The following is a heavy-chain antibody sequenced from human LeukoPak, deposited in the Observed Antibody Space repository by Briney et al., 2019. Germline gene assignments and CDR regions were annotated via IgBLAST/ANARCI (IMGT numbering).Heavy chain of an antibody. D-gene: IGHD7-27*01. CDR1: GFTFSSCA. CDR3: AKGLWAHPYFDY. V-gene: IGHV3-23*01. J-gene: IGHJ4*02. CDR2: ISGSGGRT. Sequence: GGSLRLSCAASGFTFSSCAMSWVRQAPGKGLEWVSAISGSGGRTYYADSVKGRFTISRDNSKNTLYLQMNSLRAEDTAVYYCAKGLWAHPYFDYWGQGTLVTVSS.